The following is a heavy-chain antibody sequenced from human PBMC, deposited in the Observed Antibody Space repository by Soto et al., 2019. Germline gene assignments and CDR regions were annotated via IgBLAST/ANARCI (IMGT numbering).Heavy chain of an antibody. CDR3: FTRRVVAGTDY. CDR2: IRSQTDGGTT. V-gene: IGHV3-15*07. J-gene: IGHJ4*02. Sequence: GGSLRLSCAVSGLTFTNAWMNWVRQAPGKGPEWVGRIRSQTDGGTTDYAAAVRGRVSISRDDSKDALFLQMNSLNTDDTAIYYCFTRRVVAGTDYWGQGTLVTVSS. CDR1: GLTFTNAW. D-gene: IGHD6-19*01.